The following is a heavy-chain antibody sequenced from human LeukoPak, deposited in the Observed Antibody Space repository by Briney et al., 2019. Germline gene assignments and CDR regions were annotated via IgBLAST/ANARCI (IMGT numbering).Heavy chain of an antibody. Sequence: GRSLRLSCAASGFTFSSYAMHWVRQAPGKGLEWVAVISYDGSNKYYADSVKGRFTISRDNSKNTLYLQMNSLRAEDTAVYYCAKNKAYCGGDCYDNFDYWGQGTLVTVSS. CDR1: GFTFSSYA. D-gene: IGHD2-21*02. V-gene: IGHV3-30-3*02. CDR3: AKNKAYCGGDCYDNFDY. J-gene: IGHJ4*02. CDR2: ISYDGSNK.